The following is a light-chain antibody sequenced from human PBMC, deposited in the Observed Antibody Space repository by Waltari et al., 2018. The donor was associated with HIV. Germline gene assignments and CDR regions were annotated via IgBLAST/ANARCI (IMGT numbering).Light chain of an antibody. CDR3: SSYAATTTIV. CDR2: AVT. V-gene: IGLV2-14*01. CDR1: NSDLGAYDY. J-gene: IGLJ3*02. Sequence: QSVLTQPASVSGSPGQSITISCTGTNSDLGAYDYVSWYQQHPGKAPKLLIYAVTIRSPGISYRFFGSKSGNTASMTISGLQAEDEAHYYCSSYAATTTIVFGGGTRLTVL.